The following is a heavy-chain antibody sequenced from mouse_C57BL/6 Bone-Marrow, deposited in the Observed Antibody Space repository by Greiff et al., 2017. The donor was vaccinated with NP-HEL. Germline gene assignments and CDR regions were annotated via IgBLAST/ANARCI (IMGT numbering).Heavy chain of an antibody. Sequence: VESGGGLVKPGGSLQLSCAASGFTFSDYGMHWVRQAPEKGLEWVAYISSGRSTIYYADTVKGRFTISRDNAKNTLFLQMTSLRSEDTAMYYCARLYDYDFDYWGQGTTLTVSS. J-gene: IGHJ2*01. D-gene: IGHD2-4*01. V-gene: IGHV5-17*01. CDR2: ISSGRSTI. CDR1: GFTFSDYG. CDR3: ARLYDYDFDY.